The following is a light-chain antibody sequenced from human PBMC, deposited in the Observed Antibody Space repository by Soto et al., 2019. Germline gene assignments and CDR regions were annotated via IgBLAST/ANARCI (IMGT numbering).Light chain of an antibody. CDR2: DAS. Sequence: EVVLTQSPATLSLSPGERATLSCRASESIGNYLAWYQQKLGQAPKLLIYDASHRAIGIPGRFSGDGSGTDFTLPISSLEPEDFAVYYCQWRSDWPPRLPFGGGTKVEIK. V-gene: IGKV3-11*01. J-gene: IGKJ4*01. CDR1: ESIGNY. CDR3: QWRSDWPPRLP.